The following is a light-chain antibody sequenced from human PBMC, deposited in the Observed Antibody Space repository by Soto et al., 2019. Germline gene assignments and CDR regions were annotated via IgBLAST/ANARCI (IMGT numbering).Light chain of an antibody. CDR2: EVS. V-gene: IGLV2-14*01. CDR1: SRDVENYNY. Sequence: QSVLTQPASVSGSPGQSITISCTGTSRDVENYNYVSWYQQHPGKAPKLMIYEVSNRPLGVSNRFSGSKSGNTASLTISGLQAEDEADYYCSSYTTSTTLVIFGGGTKLTVL. CDR3: SSYTTSTTLVI. J-gene: IGLJ2*01.